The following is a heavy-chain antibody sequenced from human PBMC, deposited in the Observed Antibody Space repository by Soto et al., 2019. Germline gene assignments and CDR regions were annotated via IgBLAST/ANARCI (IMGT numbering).Heavy chain of an antibody. Sequence: EVQLVESGGGLVQPGGSLKLSCAASVFTFSGSAMHWVRQASGKGLEWVGRIRSKANSYATAYAASVKGRFTISRDDSKNTAYLQMNSLKTEDTAVYYCTATVTTCWGQGTLVTVSS. D-gene: IGHD4-17*01. CDR3: TATVTTC. CDR1: VFTFSGSA. CDR2: IRSKANSYAT. J-gene: IGHJ4*02. V-gene: IGHV3-73*01.